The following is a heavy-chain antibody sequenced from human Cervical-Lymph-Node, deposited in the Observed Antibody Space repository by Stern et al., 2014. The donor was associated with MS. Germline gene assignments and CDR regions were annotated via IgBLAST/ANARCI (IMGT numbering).Heavy chain of an antibody. J-gene: IGHJ4*02. Sequence: EVQLVESGAEVKKPGESLKISCKGSGYSLTSYWIAWVRQVPGKGLEWMGIIYPGDSDTKYSPSFQGQVTISADKSINAAYLQWSSLKASDTAMYYCARIGYSGYAGDYWGQGTLVTVSS. CDR1: GYSLTSYW. V-gene: IGHV5-51*03. CDR3: ARIGYSGYAGDY. D-gene: IGHD5-12*01. CDR2: IYPGDSDT.